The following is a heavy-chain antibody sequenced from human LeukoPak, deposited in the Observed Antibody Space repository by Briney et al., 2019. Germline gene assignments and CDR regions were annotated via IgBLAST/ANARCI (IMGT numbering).Heavy chain of an antibody. CDR2: IYPGDSDT. J-gene: IGHJ3*02. Sequence: GESLKISCKGSGYSFPSYWIGWVRQMPGKGLEWMGIIYPGDSDTRYSPSFQGQVTISADKSITTAYLQWSSLRVSDTAMYYCARPANRGDAFDIWGQGTMVTVSS. D-gene: IGHD2/OR15-2a*01. CDR3: ARPANRGDAFDI. CDR1: GYSFPSYW. V-gene: IGHV5-51*01.